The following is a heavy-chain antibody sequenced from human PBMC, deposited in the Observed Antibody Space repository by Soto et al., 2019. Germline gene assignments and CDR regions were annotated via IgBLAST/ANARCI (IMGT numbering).Heavy chain of an antibody. V-gene: IGHV1-69*06. CDR2: FIPFFGTA. CDR3: ARDRARSSSPGFDY. CDR1: GGTFSSYA. J-gene: IGHJ4*02. D-gene: IGHD6-6*01. Sequence: QVQLVQSGAEVKKPGSSVKVSCKASGGTFSSYAITWVRQAPGQGLEWMGGFIPFFGTANYAQKFQGRVTISADRSAGTTFMELSSLKPEDRAVYDSARDRARSSSPGFDYWGQGALLPGSS.